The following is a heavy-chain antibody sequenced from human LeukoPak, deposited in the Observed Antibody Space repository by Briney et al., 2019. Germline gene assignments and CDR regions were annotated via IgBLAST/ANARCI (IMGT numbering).Heavy chain of an antibody. CDR2: IYYSGST. Sequence: SETLSLTCTVSGGSISSSSYYWGWIRQPPGKGLEWIGSIYYSGSTYYNPSLKSRVTISVDTSKNQFSLKLSSVTAADTAVYYCAREAYGDYHFDQWGQGTLVTISS. J-gene: IGHJ4*02. D-gene: IGHD4-17*01. CDR1: GGSISSSSYY. V-gene: IGHV4-39*07. CDR3: AREAYGDYHFDQ.